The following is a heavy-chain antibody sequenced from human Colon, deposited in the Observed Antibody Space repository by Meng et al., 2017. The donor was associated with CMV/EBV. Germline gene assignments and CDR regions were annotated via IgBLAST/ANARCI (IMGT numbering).Heavy chain of an antibody. D-gene: IGHD4-17*01. CDR1: AFRFNSYN. J-gene: IGHJ4*02. V-gene: IGHV3-30*04. CDR3: GRGRSHGEVDY. Sequence: GESLKISCVASAFRFNSYNIHWVRQPLGKGLEWVAMISDDGINKYYGDFVKGRFTVSRDNSKNTVYLQMNGLTGEDTAVYYCGRGRSHGEVDYWGQGTLVTVSS. CDR2: ISDDGINK.